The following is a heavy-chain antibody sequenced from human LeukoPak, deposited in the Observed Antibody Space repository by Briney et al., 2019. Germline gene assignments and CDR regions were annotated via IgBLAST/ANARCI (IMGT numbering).Heavy chain of an antibody. V-gene: IGHV3-7*01. Sequence: GSLRLSCAASGFTFSSYWMSWVRQAPGKGLEWVANIKQDGSEKYYVDSVKGRFTISRDNAKNSLYLQMNSLRAEDTAVYYCAKGLKTAVGPYKGYHYYMDVWGKGTTVTVSS. J-gene: IGHJ6*03. CDR2: IKQDGSEK. CDR3: AKGLKTAVGPYKGYHYYMDV. CDR1: GFTFSSYW. D-gene: IGHD5-18*01.